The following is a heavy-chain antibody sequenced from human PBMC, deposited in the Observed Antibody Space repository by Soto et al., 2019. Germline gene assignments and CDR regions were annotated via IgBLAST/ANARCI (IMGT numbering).Heavy chain of an antibody. V-gene: IGHV3-30-3*01. J-gene: IGHJ3*02. CDR1: GFTFSSYA. CDR3: ASPGYSYGPDAFDI. CDR2: ISYDGSNK. D-gene: IGHD5-18*01. Sequence: GGSLRLSCAASGFTFSSYAMHWVRQAPGKGLEWVAVISYDGSNKYYADSVKGRFTISRDNSKNTLYLQMNSLRAEDTAVYYCASPGYSYGPDAFDIWGQGTMVTVSS.